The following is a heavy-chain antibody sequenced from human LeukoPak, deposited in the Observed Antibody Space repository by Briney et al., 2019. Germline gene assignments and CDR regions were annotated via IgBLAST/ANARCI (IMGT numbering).Heavy chain of an antibody. CDR2: IYYSTTT. CDR3: ARHTYIREYYDFWSGYGY. D-gene: IGHD3-3*01. J-gene: IGHJ4*02. V-gene: IGHV4-39*01. CDR1: GGSISSSSYY. Sequence: PSETLSLTCTVSGGSISSSSYYWGWIRQPPGKGLGWFGSIYYSTTTYYNPSLTSRLTISADTSKNQFSLKLSSVNAADTAVYYCARHTYIREYYDFWSGYGYWGQGTLVTVSS.